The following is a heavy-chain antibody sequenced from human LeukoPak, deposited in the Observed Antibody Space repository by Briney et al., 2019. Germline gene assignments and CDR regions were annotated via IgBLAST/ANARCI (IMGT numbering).Heavy chain of an antibody. D-gene: IGHD2-21*01. CDR2: IKQDGSEK. Sequence: PGGSLRLSCAASGFTFSSYWMSWVRQAPGKGLEWVANIKQDGSEKYYVDSVKGRFTISRGNAKNSLYLQMNSLRAEDTAVYYCARAAIESYYYYYGMDVWGQGTTVTVSS. J-gene: IGHJ6*02. V-gene: IGHV3-7*01. CDR1: GFTFSSYW. CDR3: ARAAIESYYYYYGMDV.